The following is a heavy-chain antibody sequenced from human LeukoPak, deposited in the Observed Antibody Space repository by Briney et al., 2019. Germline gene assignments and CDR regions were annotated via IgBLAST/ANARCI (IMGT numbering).Heavy chain of an antibody. V-gene: IGHV4-4*02. CDR3: AREYGSHLRSFDP. CDR2: IYHGGST. D-gene: IGHD2-15*01. CDR1: RGSISSPNW. Sequence: SETLSLTCTVSRGSISSPNWWTWVRQPPGKGLEWVGEIYHGGSTNHNPSLISRLTISVDKSRNQFSLKLNSVTAADTAVYYCAREYGSHLRSFDPWGQRTLVTVSS. J-gene: IGHJ5*02.